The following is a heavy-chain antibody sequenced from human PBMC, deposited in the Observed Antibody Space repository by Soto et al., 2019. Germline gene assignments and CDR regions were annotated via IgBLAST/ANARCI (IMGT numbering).Heavy chain of an antibody. D-gene: IGHD6-6*01. CDR2: ITSSGSNT. Sequence: QVQLVESGGGLVKPGGSLRLSCAASGFTFSGYNMSWIRQAPGKGLEWVSYITSSGSNTFDAESVKGRFTISRDNTMNLLYLQMNSLSPGDTAVYYCARAGTSSSADHFDHWGQGTLVTVSS. J-gene: IGHJ4*02. CDR3: ARAGTSSSADHFDH. CDR1: GFTFSGYN. V-gene: IGHV3-11*01.